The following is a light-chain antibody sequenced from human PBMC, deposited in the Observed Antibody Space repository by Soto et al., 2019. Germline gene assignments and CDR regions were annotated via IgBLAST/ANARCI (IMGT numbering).Light chain of an antibody. CDR1: SSDVGGYNY. J-gene: IGLJ1*01. CDR2: EVN. CDR3: SSYAGSSNV. Sequence: QSVLTQPPSASGSPGQSVAISCTGTSSDVGGYNYVSWYQQHPGKAPKLMIYEVNKRPSGVPDRFSGSKSGNTASLTVSGLQAEDEADYYSSSYAGSSNVFGTGNKVTVL. V-gene: IGLV2-8*01.